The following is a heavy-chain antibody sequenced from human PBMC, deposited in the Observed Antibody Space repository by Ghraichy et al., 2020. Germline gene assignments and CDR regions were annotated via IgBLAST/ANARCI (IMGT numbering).Heavy chain of an antibody. CDR3: AREIVTAYLHFDL. D-gene: IGHD2-21*02. J-gene: IGHJ4*02. CDR2: IDWDDDK. V-gene: IGHV2-70*04. Sequence: RQAPGEALAWLARIDWDDDKVYRYSLKTRLTIAKDPSTNKVVLTITDVDLVDTATYFCAREIVTAYLHFDLWGQGILVTVSS.